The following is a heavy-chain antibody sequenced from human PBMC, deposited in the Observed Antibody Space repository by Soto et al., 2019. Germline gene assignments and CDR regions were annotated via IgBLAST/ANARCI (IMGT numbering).Heavy chain of an antibody. CDR2: INAGNGNT. CDR1: GYTFTSYA. J-gene: IGHJ4*02. V-gene: IGHV1-3*01. D-gene: IGHD5-12*01. Sequence: ASVKVSCKASGYTFTSYAMHWVRQAPGQRLEWMGWINAGNGNTKYSQKFQGRVTITRDTSASTAYMELSSLRSEDTAVYYCARGFGYSGYGSLSYWGQGTLVTVSS. CDR3: ARGFGYSGYGSLSY.